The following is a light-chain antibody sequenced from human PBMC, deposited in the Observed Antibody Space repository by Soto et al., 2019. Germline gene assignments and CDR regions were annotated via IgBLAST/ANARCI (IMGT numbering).Light chain of an antibody. J-gene: IGKJ1*01. Sequence: EIVMTQSPDTLSLSLGERATLSCRASQSVSGKLAWYQHRPGQAPRLLIYDASIRATGIPARFSGSASGTVFTLNISSLQSEDFALYYCQQYNNWPPWTFGQGTKVDIK. CDR1: QSVSGK. V-gene: IGKV3-15*01. CDR2: DAS. CDR3: QQYNNWPPWT.